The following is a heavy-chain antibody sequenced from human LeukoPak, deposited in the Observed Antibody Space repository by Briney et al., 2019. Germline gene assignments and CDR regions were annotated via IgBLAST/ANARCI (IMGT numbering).Heavy chain of an antibody. CDR3: ARAVVVVAATNGAFDI. Sequence: SVKVSCKASGGTFGSYAISWVRQAPGQGLEWMGRIIPIFGIANYAQKFQGRVTITADKSTSTAYMELSSLRSEDTAVYYCARAVVVVAATNGAFDIWGQGTMVTVSS. CDR1: GGTFGSYA. V-gene: IGHV1-69*04. D-gene: IGHD2-15*01. J-gene: IGHJ3*02. CDR2: IIPIFGIA.